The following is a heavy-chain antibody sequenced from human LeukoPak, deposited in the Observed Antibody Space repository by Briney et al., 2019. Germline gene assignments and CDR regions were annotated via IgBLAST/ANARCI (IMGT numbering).Heavy chain of an antibody. D-gene: IGHD2-2*01. V-gene: IGHV3-53*01. CDR2: IYSGGIT. CDR3: ARLGPAANTYYYYYGMDV. J-gene: IGHJ6*02. CDR1: GFTVSSNY. Sequence: GGSLRLSCAASGFTVSSNYMSWVRQAPGKELEGGSVIYSGGITYYADSVKGRFTISRDNSKTTLYLQMNSLRAEDTAVYYCARLGPAANTYYYYYGMDVWGQGTTVTVSS.